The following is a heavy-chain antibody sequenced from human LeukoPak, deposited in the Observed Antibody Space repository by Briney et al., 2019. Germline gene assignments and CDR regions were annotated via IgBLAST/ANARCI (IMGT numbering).Heavy chain of an antibody. D-gene: IGHD3-3*01. Sequence: GGSLRLSCAASGFTFDDYAMHWVRQAPGKGLEWVSLISGDGGSTYYADSVKGRFTISRDNSKNSLYLQMNSLRTEDTALYYCAKGRFRLRFLEWGAPYFDYWGQGTLVTVSS. V-gene: IGHV3-43*02. J-gene: IGHJ4*02. CDR2: ISGDGGST. CDR3: AKGRFRLRFLEWGAPYFDY. CDR1: GFTFDDYA.